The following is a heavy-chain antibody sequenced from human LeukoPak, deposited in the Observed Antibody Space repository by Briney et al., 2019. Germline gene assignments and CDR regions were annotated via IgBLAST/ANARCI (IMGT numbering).Heavy chain of an antibody. CDR1: GGSISGGDYY. CDR3: ARVRNDDYGGNRYFDY. J-gene: IGHJ4*02. CDR2: IYYSGST. Sequence: PSETLSLTCTVSGGSISGGDYYWSWIRQPPGKGLEWIGYIYYSGSTYYNPSLKSRVTISVDTSKNQFSLKLSSVTAADTAVYYCARVRNDDYGGNRYFDYWGQGTLVTVSS. V-gene: IGHV4-30-4*08. D-gene: IGHD4-23*01.